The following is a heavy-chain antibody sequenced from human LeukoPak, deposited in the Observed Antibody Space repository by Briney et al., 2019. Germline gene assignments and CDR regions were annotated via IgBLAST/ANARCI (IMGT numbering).Heavy chain of an antibody. D-gene: IGHD5-24*01. Sequence: SETLSLTCAVYGGSFSGYYWSWIRQPPGKGLEWIGEIHHSGSTNYNPPLKSRVTISVDTSKNQFSLMLSSVTAADTAVYYCARGDCYNSRRFDPWGQGTLVTVSS. CDR2: IHHSGST. CDR1: GGSFSGYY. J-gene: IGHJ5*02. CDR3: ARGDCYNSRRFDP. V-gene: IGHV4-34*01.